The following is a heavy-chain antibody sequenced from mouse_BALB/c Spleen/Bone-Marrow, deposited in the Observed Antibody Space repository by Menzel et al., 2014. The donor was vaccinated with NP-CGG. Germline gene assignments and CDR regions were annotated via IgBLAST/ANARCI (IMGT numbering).Heavy chain of an antibody. CDR1: GYSFTEYY. CDR3: ARKDRLGGAMDY. Sequence: LVKTGASVKMSCKTSGYSFTEYYIHWVKQSHGKSLEWIGYISCYNGATSYNQKFKDKATFTIDTSSSTAYMQLNSLTSEDSAVYYCARKDRLGGAMDYWGQGTSVTVSS. D-gene: IGHD3-2*01. V-gene: IGHV1S34*01. CDR2: ISCYNGAT. J-gene: IGHJ4*01.